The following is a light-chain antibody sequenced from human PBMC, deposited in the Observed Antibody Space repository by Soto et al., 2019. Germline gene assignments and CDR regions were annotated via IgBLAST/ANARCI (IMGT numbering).Light chain of an antibody. J-gene: IGKJ1*01. CDR2: AAS. CDR3: KKYNSAPWT. V-gene: IGKV1-27*01. CDR1: QGISNY. Sequence: DIQMTQSPSSLSASVGDRVTITCRASQGISNYLAWYQQKPGKVPKLLIYAASTLQSVVPSRFSGSGSGTDFTLTIISLQPEDVATYYCKKYNSAPWTFGQGTKVEIK.